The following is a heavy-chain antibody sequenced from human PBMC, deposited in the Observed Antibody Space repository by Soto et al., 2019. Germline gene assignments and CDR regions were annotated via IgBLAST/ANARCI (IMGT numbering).Heavy chain of an antibody. D-gene: IGHD3-16*01. CDR1: GFTFSSYS. CDR3: ARVGGYGMDV. J-gene: IGHJ6*02. V-gene: IGHV3-21*01. Sequence: EVQLVEAGGGLGKPGGSLRLSCAASGFTFSSYSINWVRQAPGKGLEWVSSISSSSTYIYYADSVKGRFTISRDNAKNLVYLQMNSLRAEDTAVYYCARVGGYGMDVWGQGTTVTVSS. CDR2: ISSSSTYI.